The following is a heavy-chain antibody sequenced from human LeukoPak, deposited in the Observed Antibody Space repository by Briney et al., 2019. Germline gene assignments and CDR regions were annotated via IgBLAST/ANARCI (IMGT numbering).Heavy chain of an antibody. Sequence: PGGSLRLSCAASGFTFSSYSMNWFRQAPGKGLEWVSYISSSSSTIYYADSVKGRFTISRDNAKNSLYLQMNSLRAEDTAVYYCAREESSGYYHIDYWGQGTLVTVSS. J-gene: IGHJ4*02. CDR1: GFTFSSYS. CDR3: AREESSGYYHIDY. D-gene: IGHD3-22*01. CDR2: ISSSSSTI. V-gene: IGHV3-48*04.